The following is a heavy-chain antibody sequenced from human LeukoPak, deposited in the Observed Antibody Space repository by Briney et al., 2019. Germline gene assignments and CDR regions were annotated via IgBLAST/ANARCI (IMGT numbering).Heavy chain of an antibody. V-gene: IGHV4-30-4*08. CDR2: IYYSGST. Sequence: TLSLTCTVSGGSISSGGYYWSWIRQPPGKGLEWIGYIYYSGSTYYNPSLKSRVTISVDTSKNQFSLKLSSVTAADTAVYYCARRYSSSWYRWFDPWGQGTLVTVSS. CDR3: ARRYSSSWYRWFDP. J-gene: IGHJ5*02. CDR1: GGSISSGGYY. D-gene: IGHD6-13*01.